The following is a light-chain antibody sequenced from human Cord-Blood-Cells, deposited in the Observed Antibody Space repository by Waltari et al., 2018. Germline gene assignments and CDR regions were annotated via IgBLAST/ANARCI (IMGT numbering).Light chain of an antibody. Sequence: QSALTQPPSVSGSPGQSVTISCTGTSSDVGSYNRVSWYQQPPGTAPKLMIYEVSNRPSGVPGRFSGSKSGNTSCRSISGIQAEDEADYYCSSYTSSSTVVFGGGTKLTVL. J-gene: IGLJ2*01. CDR1: SSDVGSYNR. CDR3: SSYTSSSTVV. CDR2: EVS. V-gene: IGLV2-18*02.